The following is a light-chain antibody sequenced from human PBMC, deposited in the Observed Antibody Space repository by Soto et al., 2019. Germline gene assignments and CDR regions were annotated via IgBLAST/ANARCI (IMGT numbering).Light chain of an antibody. V-gene: IGKV3-20*01. CDR2: GAS. Sequence: EIALTQSPGTLSLSPGERATLSCRASQSVSSSYLAWYQQKPGQAPSLLIYGASSRATGIPDRFSGSGSGTDFTLTISRLEPEDFAVYYCQQYASAPGTFGQGTKVEIK. CDR1: QSVSSSY. CDR3: QQYASAPGT. J-gene: IGKJ1*01.